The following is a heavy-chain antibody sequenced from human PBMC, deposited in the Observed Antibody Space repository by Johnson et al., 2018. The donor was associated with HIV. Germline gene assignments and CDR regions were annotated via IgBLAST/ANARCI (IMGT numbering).Heavy chain of an antibody. D-gene: IGHD1-26*01. J-gene: IGHJ3*02. CDR2: ISYDGSNK. CDR3: ARGRIRQAYSGNYDDAFDI. Sequence: QLVESGGGVVQPGRSLRLSCAASGFTFSSYAMHWVRQAPGKGLEWVAVISYDGSNKYYADSVKGRFTISRDNSKNTLYMQMNSLRAEDTAVYYCARGRIRQAYSGNYDDAFDIWGQGTMVTVSS. V-gene: IGHV3-30-3*01. CDR1: GFTFSSYA.